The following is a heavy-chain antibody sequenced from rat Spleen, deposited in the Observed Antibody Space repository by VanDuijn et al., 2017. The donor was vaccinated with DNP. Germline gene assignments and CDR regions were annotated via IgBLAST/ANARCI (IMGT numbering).Heavy chain of an antibody. CDR1: GFTFSYYW. J-gene: IGHJ2*01. CDR2: ITGGSGIT. Sequence: EVRLVESGGDLVQPGRSLKISCVASGFTFSYYWMAWIRQVPGKGLEWIASITGGSGITSYPDSVKGRFTISRDDAENAQYLQMDSLRSEDTATYFCTRGGTYYFDYWGQGVMVTVSS. V-gene: IGHV5-31*01. CDR3: TRGGTYYFDY.